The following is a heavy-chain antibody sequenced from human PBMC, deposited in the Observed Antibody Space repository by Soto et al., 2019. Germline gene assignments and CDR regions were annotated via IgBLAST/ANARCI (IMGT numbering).Heavy chain of an antibody. D-gene: IGHD3-22*01. Sequence: QVQLQESGPGLVKPSQTLSLTCTVSGGSISSGDYYWSWIRQPPGKGLEWIGYIYYSGSTYYNPSLNSRVTISVDTSKNQVSLKLSAVTAADTAVYYCARAQGGQYYYDSSGYHGAFDIWGQGTMVTVSS. J-gene: IGHJ3*02. CDR2: IYYSGST. V-gene: IGHV4-30-4*01. CDR3: ARAQGGQYYYDSSGYHGAFDI. CDR1: GGSISSGDYY.